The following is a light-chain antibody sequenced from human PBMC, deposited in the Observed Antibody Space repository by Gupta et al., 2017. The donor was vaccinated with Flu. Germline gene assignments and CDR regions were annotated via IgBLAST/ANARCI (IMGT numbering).Light chain of an antibody. Sequence: QSVLTPPPSVSGAPGQRVTISCTGSSSNIGARYDVHWYQQLPGTAPKLLIYGNSNRPSGVPDRFSGSKSGTSASLAITGLQAEDEADYYCQSYDSSLSGVVFGGGTKLTVL. CDR2: GNS. J-gene: IGLJ2*01. CDR1: SSNIGARYD. V-gene: IGLV1-40*01. CDR3: QSYDSSLSGVV.